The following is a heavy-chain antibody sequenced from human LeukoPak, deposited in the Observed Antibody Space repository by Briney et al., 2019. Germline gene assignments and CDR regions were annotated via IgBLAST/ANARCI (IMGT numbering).Heavy chain of an antibody. CDR1: GFTFSSYA. CDR3: AKDDSSGYYSY. D-gene: IGHD3-22*01. J-gene: IGHJ4*02. Sequence: AGGSLRLSCAASGFTFSSYAMSWVRQAPGKGLEWVSAISGSGGSTYYADSVKGRFTTSRDNSKNTLYLQMNSLRAEDTAVYYCAKDDSSGYYSYWGQGTLVTVSS. CDR2: ISGSGGST. V-gene: IGHV3-23*01.